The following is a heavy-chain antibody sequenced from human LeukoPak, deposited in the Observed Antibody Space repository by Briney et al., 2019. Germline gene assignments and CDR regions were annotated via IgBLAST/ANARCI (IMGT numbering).Heavy chain of an antibody. V-gene: IGHV3-7*01. D-gene: IGHD2-15*01. J-gene: IGHJ4*02. Sequence: GVSLRLSCAASGFTLGSSWMSWVRQAPGKGLEWVANIKEDGSEKHYVDSVKGRFTISRDNAKNSLYLQMNSLRAEDTAVYYCAREGQDLDHWGQGTLVSVST. CDR3: AREGQDLDH. CDR1: GFTLGSSW. CDR2: IKEDGSEK.